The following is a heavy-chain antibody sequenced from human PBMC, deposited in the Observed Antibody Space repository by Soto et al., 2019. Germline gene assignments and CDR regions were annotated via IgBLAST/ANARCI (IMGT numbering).Heavy chain of an antibody. V-gene: IGHV4-39*01. D-gene: IGHD3-22*01. CDR3: ARQRDYYDTSGDSYFDY. CDR2: IHYSGST. Sequence: SETLSLTCSVSGGSISSSSYFWGWIRQPPGKGLEWIGSIHYSGSTYYNPSLKSRVTISVDTSKNQFSLKLTSVTAADTAVYYCARQRDYYDTSGDSYFDYWGQGTLVTVS. J-gene: IGHJ4*02. CDR1: GGSISSSSYF.